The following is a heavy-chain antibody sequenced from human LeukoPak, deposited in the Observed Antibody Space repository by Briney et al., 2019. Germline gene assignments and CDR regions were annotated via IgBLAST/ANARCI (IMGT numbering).Heavy chain of an antibody. CDR2: INHSGST. CDR1: GGSFSGHY. J-gene: IGHJ4*02. Sequence: SETLSLTCAVYGGSFSGHYWSWIRQPPGKGLEWIGEINHSGSTNYNPSLKSRVTISVDTSENQFSLKLSSVTAADTAVYYCARFYYDSSGYYYVAYWGQGTLVTASS. CDR3: ARFYYDSSGYYYVAY. V-gene: IGHV4-34*01. D-gene: IGHD3-22*01.